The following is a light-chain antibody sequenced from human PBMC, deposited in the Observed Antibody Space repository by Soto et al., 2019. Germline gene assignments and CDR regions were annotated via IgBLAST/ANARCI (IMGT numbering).Light chain of an antibody. CDR3: QQRSTWPT. V-gene: IGKV3D-20*02. CDR2: GAS. CDR1: QSVSSSY. J-gene: IGKJ5*01. Sequence: EIVLTQSPGTLSLSPGERATLSCRASQSVSSSYLAWYQQKPGQAPRLLIYGASRRAAGIPNRFSGSGSGTDFTLTISRLEPEDFAVYYCQQRSTWPTFGQGTRLEIK.